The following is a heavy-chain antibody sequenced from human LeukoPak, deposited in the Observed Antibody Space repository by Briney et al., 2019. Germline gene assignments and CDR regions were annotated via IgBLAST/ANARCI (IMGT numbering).Heavy chain of an antibody. V-gene: IGHV4-59*11. J-gene: IGHJ4*02. CDR2: IYYSGST. D-gene: IGHD2-2*01. CDR1: GGSISSHY. CDR3: ARGYDCSSTSCFGHYFDY. Sequence: SETLSLTCTVSGGSISSHYWSWIRQPPGKGLEWIGYIYYSGSTNYNPSLKSRVTISVDTSKNQFSLKLSSVTAADTAVYYCARGYDCSSTSCFGHYFDYWGLGTLVTVSS.